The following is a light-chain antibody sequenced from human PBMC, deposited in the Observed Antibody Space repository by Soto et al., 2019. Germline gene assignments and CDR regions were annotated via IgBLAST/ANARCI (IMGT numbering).Light chain of an antibody. CDR3: QQYNTWPRT. V-gene: IGKV3-15*01. CDR2: GAS. J-gene: IGKJ1*01. CDR1: QSVSNN. Sequence: EIVMTQSPATLSVSPGERATLSCRASQSVSNNLAWYQQKPGQAPRLLIYGASTRATCIPARFSGSGSGTEFTLTVSSLQYEDFAVYYCQQYNTWPRTFGQGTKVEIK.